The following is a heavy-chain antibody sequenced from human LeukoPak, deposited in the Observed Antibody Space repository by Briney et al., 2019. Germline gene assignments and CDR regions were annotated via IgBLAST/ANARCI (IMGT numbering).Heavy chain of an antibody. D-gene: IGHD1-26*01. CDR2: IYYSGST. CDR1: GGSISSSSYY. V-gene: IGHV4-39*07. Sequence: SETLSLTCTVSGGSISSSSYYWGWIRQPPGKGLEWIGSIYYSGSTYYNPSLKSRVTISVDTSKNQFSLKLSSVTAADTAVYYCARDIRGSYYYYFDYWGQGTLVTVSS. J-gene: IGHJ4*02. CDR3: ARDIRGSYYYYFDY.